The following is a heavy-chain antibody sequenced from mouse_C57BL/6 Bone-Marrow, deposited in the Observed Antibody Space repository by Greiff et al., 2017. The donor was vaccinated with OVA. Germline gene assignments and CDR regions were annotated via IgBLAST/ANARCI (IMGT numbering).Heavy chain of an antibody. CDR3: ARGGYYDYDGGGVDY. J-gene: IGHJ4*01. Sequence: VQLQQSGPELVKPGASVKISCKASGYSFTDYNMNWVKQSNGKSLEWIGVINPNYGTTSYNQKFKGKATLTVDQSSSTAYMQRNSLTSEDSAVYYCARGGYYDYDGGGVDYWGQGTSVTVSS. CDR2: INPNYGTT. D-gene: IGHD2-4*01. V-gene: IGHV1-39*01. CDR1: GYSFTDYN.